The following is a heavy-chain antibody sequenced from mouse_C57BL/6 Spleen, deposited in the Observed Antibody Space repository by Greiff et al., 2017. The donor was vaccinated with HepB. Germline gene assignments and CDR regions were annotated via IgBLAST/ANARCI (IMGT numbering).Heavy chain of an antibody. CDR3: ARNGYYDY. CDR1: GYAFSSSW. J-gene: IGHJ2*01. V-gene: IGHV1-82*01. Sequence: QVQLQQSGPELVKPGASVKISCKASGYAFSSSWMNWVKQRPGEGLEWIGRIYPGDGDTNYNGKFKGKATLTADKSSSTAYMQLSSLTSEDSAVYFCARNGYYDYWGKGTTLTVSS. CDR2: IYPGDGDT. D-gene: IGHD2-3*01.